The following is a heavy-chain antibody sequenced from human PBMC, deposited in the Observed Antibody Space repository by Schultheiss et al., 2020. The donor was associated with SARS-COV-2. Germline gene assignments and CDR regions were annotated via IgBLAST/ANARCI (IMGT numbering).Heavy chain of an antibody. CDR3: ARGCRVVYDSSGPFDY. CDR2: ITIIGDTK. V-gene: IGHV3-48*04. D-gene: IGHD3-22*01. J-gene: IGHJ4*02. Sequence: GGSLRLSCAASGFPFSEYSMNWVRQVPGKGLEWVSYITIIGDTKYYADSVKGRFTISRDNAKNSLYLQMNSLRAEDTAVYYCARGCRVVYDSSGPFDYWGQGTLVTVSS. CDR1: GFPFSEYS.